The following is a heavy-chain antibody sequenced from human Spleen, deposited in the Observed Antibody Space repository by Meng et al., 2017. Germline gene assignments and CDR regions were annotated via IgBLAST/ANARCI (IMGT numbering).Heavy chain of an antibody. CDR3: ASSDILTGLSDY. V-gene: IGHV1-46*01. D-gene: IGHD3-9*01. CDR1: GYTFPSYF. Sequence: QVQLVQSGAEVKKPGASVKVSCKASGYTFPSYFMHWVRQAPGQGLEWMGIINPSGGSTSYADSFQGRVTMTRDTSTTTVYMELSSLRSEDTAVYYCASSDILTGLSDYWGQGTLVTVSS. J-gene: IGHJ4*02. CDR2: INPSGGST.